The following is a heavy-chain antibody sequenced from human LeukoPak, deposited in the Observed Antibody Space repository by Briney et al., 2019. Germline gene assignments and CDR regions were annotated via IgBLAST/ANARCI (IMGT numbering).Heavy chain of an antibody. V-gene: IGHV1-46*01. J-gene: IGHJ4*02. D-gene: IGHD3-22*01. CDR3: ARASTPGYDSSGYFDY. CDR2: INPHGGST. Sequence: ASVKVSCKASGYTFTSYAMNWVRQAPGQGLEWMGIINPHGGSTSYAQKFQGRVTMTRDTSTSTVYMELSSLRSEDTAVYYCARASTPGYDSSGYFDYWGQGTLVPVPS. CDR1: GYTFTSYA.